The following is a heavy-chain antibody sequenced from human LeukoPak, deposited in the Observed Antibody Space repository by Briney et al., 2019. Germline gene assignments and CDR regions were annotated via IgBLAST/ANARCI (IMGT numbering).Heavy chain of an antibody. CDR2: ISYDGSNK. CDR3: AREVDCSGGSCPFDY. Sequence: GGSLRLSCAASGFTFSSYGMHWVRQAPGKGLEWVAVISYDGSNKYYADSVKGRFTISRDNSKNTLYLQMNSLRAEDTAVYYCAREVDCSGGSCPFDYWGQGTLVTVSS. J-gene: IGHJ4*02. CDR1: GFTFSSYG. V-gene: IGHV3-30*03. D-gene: IGHD2-15*01.